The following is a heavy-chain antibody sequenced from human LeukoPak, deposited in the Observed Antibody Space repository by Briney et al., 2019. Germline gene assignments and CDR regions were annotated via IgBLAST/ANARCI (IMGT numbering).Heavy chain of an antibody. CDR3: ARVVVPATHWFDP. CDR2: IYYSGST. D-gene: IGHD2-15*01. J-gene: IGHJ5*02. V-gene: IGHV4-61*01. Sequence: TPSETLSLTCTVSGGSVSSGSYYWSWIRQPPGKGLEWIGYIYYSGSTNYNPSLKSRVTISVDTSKNQFSLKLSSVTAADTAVYYCARVVVPATHWFDPWGQGTLVTVSS. CDR1: GGSVSSGSYY.